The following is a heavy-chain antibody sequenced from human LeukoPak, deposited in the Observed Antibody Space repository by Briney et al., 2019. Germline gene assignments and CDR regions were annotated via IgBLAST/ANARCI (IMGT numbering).Heavy chain of an antibody. J-gene: IGHJ4*02. CDR1: GFNFNDYW. D-gene: IGHD5-18*01. CDR2: IKYDGSEE. CDR3: ARYGYSHGLDC. V-gene: IGHV3-7*01. Sequence: SGGSLRLSCAASGFNFNDYWMGWVRLAQGKGLEWVANIKYDGSEEYSVDSVKGRFTITRDNAKNSLYLQMNSLRAEDTAVYYCARYGYSHGLDCWGQGTLVTVSS.